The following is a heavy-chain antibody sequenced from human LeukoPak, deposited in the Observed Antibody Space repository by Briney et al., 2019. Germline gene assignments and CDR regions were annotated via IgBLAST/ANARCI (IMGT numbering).Heavy chain of an antibody. CDR1: GGSISSYY. J-gene: IGHJ4*02. D-gene: IGHD3-10*01. CDR3: ARFMIPNYYGSGSHFDY. CDR2: IYYSGST. V-gene: IGHV4-59*08. Sequence: PSETLSLTCTVSGGSISSYYWSWIRQPPGKGLEWIGYIYYSGSTNYNPSLKSRVTISVDTSKNRFSLKLSSVTAADTAVYYCARFMIPNYYGSGSHFDYWGRGTLVTVSS.